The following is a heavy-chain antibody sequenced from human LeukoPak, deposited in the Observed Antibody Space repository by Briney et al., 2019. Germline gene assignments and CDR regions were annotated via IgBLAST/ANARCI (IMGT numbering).Heavy chain of an antibody. Sequence: PSETLSLTCTVSGGSISSSTYYWGWIRQPPGKGLEWIGSIYYRGTTYYNPSLKSRVTLSVGTSKNQFSLKLRSVTAADTAVYYCARWAAAGTLHFDYWGQGTLVTVSS. CDR3: ARWAAAGTLHFDY. J-gene: IGHJ4*02. V-gene: IGHV4-39*07. D-gene: IGHD6-13*01. CDR1: GGSISSSTYY. CDR2: IYYRGTT.